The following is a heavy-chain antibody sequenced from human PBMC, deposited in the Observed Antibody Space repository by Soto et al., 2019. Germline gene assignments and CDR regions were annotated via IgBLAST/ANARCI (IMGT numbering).Heavy chain of an antibody. CDR2: IYYTGST. CDR1: GGFLSSYY. Sequence: PSETLSLTCTVSGGFLSSYYWSWIRQSPGKGLEWIGYIYYTGSTNYNPALKSRVTISLDTPKNQFSLNLSSVTAADTAMYYCARDSGWYRLDYWGQGTLVTVSS. V-gene: IGHV4-59*01. D-gene: IGHD6-13*01. J-gene: IGHJ4*01. CDR3: ARDSGWYRLDY.